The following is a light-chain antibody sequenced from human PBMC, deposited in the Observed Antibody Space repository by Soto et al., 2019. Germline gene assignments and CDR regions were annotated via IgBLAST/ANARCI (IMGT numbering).Light chain of an antibody. V-gene: IGLV1-40*01. CDR1: SSNIGAGYD. CDR2: GNS. CDR3: QSYDSSLSGSGVV. Sequence: QSVLTQPPPVSGAPGQRVTISCTGSSSNIGAGYDVHWYQQLPGTAPKLLIYGNSNRPSGVPDRFSGSKSGTSASLAITGLQAEDEADYYCQSYDSSLSGSGVVFGGGTKVTVL. J-gene: IGLJ2*01.